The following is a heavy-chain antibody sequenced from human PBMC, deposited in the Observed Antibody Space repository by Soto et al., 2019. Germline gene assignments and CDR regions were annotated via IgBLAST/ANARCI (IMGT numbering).Heavy chain of an antibody. Sequence: QVQLVESGGGVVQPGRSLRLSCAASGFTSSSYAMHWVRQAPGKGLEWVAVISYDGSNKYYADSVKGRFTISRDNSXTXMXPQMNSLTAEDTAVYDWAKTVDTAMASYYYYYGMDVWGQGSTVTVSS. J-gene: IGHJ6*02. V-gene: IGHV3-30-3*01. D-gene: IGHD5-18*01. CDR3: AKTVDTAMASYYYYYGMDV. CDR2: ISYDGSNK. CDR1: GFTSSSYA.